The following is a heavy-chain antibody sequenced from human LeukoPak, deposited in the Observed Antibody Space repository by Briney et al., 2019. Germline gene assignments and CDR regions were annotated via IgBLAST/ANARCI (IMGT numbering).Heavy chain of an antibody. CDR2: IHSSGTT. CDR3: ARRPLYSTRYY. D-gene: IGHD4-11*01. J-gene: IGHJ4*02. V-gene: IGHV4-59*12. Sequence: SETLSLTCSVSGGSMRNYFWTWIRQPPGKGLEWMGYIHSSGTTNYSPSLKGRVRMSINTSENQFSLKLSSVTAADTAVYYCARRPLYSTRYYWGQGTLVTVSS. CDR1: GGSMRNYF.